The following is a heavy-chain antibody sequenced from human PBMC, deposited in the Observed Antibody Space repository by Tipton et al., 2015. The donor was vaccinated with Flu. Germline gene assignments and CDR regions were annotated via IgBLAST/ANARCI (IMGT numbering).Heavy chain of an antibody. CDR1: GYTFTSYG. Sequence: QLVQSGAEVKKPGASVKVSCKASGYTFTSYGTSWVRQAPGQGLEWMGWISAYNGNTNYAQKLQGRVTMTTDTSTSTAYMELRSLRSDDTAVYYCARASVDYDFWSGYYTGNWFDPWGQGTLVTVSS. CDR3: ARASVDYDFWSGYYTGNWFDP. V-gene: IGHV1-18*01. J-gene: IGHJ5*02. D-gene: IGHD3-3*01. CDR2: ISAYNGNT.